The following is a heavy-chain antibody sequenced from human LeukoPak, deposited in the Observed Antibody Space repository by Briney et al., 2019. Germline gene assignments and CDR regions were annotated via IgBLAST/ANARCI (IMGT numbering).Heavy chain of an antibody. Sequence: ASVKVSCKASGYTFTSYYMHWVRQAPGQGLEWMGIINPSGGSTSHAQKFQGRVTMTRDTSTSTVYMELSRLRSEDTAVHYCARGQTTVTTPYYFDYWGQGTLVTVSS. CDR3: ARGQTTVTTPYYFDY. CDR2: INPSGGST. J-gene: IGHJ4*02. D-gene: IGHD4-17*01. CDR1: GYTFTSYY. V-gene: IGHV1-46*01.